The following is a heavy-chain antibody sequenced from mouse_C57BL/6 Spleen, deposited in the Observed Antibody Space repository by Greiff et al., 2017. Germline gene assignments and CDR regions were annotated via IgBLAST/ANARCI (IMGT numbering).Heavy chain of an antibody. CDR1: GYTFTDYN. J-gene: IGHJ3*01. Sequence: VHVKQSGPELVKPGASVKMSCKASGYTFTDYNMHWVKQSHGKSLEWIGYINPNNGGTSYNQKFKGKATLTVNKSSSTAYMELRSLTSEDSAVYYCARSDDGYFLFAYWGQGTLVTVSA. D-gene: IGHD2-3*01. CDR2: INPNNGGT. V-gene: IGHV1-22*01. CDR3: ARSDDGYFLFAY.